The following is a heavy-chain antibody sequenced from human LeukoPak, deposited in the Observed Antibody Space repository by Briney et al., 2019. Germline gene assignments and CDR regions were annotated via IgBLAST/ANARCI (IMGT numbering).Heavy chain of an antibody. CDR2: MYTGGTT. V-gene: IGHV3-53*01. J-gene: IGHJ4*02. CDR1: GFTFTSYS. D-gene: IGHD3-16*01. CDR3: AKDEATSGGGLAS. Sequence: GGSLRLSCAASGFTFTSYSMNWVRQAPGKGLEWVSAMYTGGTTYYADSVAGRFTVSRDNSKNTLYLHMNSLRVEDTAVYYCAKDEATSGGGLASWGQGTLVSVSS.